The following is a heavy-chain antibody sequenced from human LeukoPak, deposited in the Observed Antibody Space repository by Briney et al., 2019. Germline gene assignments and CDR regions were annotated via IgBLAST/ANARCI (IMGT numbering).Heavy chain of an antibody. Sequence: PSETLSLTCTVSGGSIISSDYHCGWVRQPPGKGLESIGTISYSGNTDYNPSLRSRVTISVDTSNNQFSLRLGSVTAADTAVYHCARHCCSGPAKRVFDIWGQGTMVTVSS. CDR1: GGSIISSDYH. CDR3: ARHCCSGPAKRVFDI. V-gene: IGHV4-39*01. D-gene: IGHD2-15*01. CDR2: ISYSGNT. J-gene: IGHJ3*02.